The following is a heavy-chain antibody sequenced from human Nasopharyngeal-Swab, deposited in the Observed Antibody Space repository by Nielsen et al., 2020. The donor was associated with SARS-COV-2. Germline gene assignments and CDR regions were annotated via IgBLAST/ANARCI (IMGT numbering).Heavy chain of an antibody. V-gene: IGHV4-59*01. CDR2: IYYSGST. J-gene: IGHJ4*02. D-gene: IGHD2-15*01. Sequence: SATLSLTCTVSGGFINSYYWSWIRQPPRRGLEWIGYIYYSGSTNYNPSLKSRVTISLDTSKNQFSLKLSSVTAADSAVYYCARDTRRGGVDYWGQGTLVTVSS. CDR3: ARDTRRGGVDY. CDR1: GGFINSYY.